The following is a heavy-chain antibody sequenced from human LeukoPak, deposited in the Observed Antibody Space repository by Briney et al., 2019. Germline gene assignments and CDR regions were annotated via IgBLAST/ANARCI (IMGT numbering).Heavy chain of an antibody. V-gene: IGHV4-30-4*01. CDR2: IYYSGST. J-gene: IGHJ2*01. D-gene: IGHD4-17*01. Sequence: SQTLSLTCTVSGGSISSGDYYWSWIRQPPGKGLEWIGYIYYSGSTYYNPSLKSRVTISVDTSKNQFSLKLSSVTAADTAVYYCARAPDYGDYVYWYFDLWGRGTLVTVSS. CDR1: GGSISSGDYY. CDR3: ARAPDYGDYVYWYFDL.